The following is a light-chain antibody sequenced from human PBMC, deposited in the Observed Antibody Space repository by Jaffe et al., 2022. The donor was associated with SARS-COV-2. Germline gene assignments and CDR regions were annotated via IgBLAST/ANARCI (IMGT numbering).Light chain of an antibody. CDR3: QQYYSTPYT. CDR2: WAS. CDR1: QTVFYTSSNNNY. J-gene: IGKJ2*01. V-gene: IGKV4-1*01. Sequence: DIVMTQSPDSLAVSLGETATIHCKSSQTVFYTSSNNNYLVWYQQKLGQPPKLLIYWASTRESGVPDRFSGSGSGTDFTLTISRLQAEDVAVYYCQQYYSTPYTFGQGTKLEIK.